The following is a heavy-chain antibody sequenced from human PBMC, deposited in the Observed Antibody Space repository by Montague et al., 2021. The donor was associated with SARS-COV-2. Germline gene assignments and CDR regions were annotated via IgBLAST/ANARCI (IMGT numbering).Heavy chain of an antibody. CDR1: GGSFSNY. Sequence: SETLSLTCTVSGGSFSNYWSWLRQPPGKSLEWLGYIYYSGSTNYNPSFESRVSMSVDTSKNQFSLKLNSVTAADTAMYYCARYVRNSGTYYLDPWGQGTLVTVSS. V-gene: IGHV4-59*01. CDR3: ARYVRNSGTYYLDP. J-gene: IGHJ5*02. D-gene: IGHD3-10*01. CDR2: IYYSGST.